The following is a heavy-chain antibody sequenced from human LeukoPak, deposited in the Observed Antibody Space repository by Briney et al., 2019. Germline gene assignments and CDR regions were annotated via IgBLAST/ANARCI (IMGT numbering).Heavy chain of an antibody. D-gene: IGHD2-21*01. CDR2: IYYSGSA. J-gene: IGHJ4*02. CDR1: GGSISGYY. V-gene: IGHV4-59*08. CDR3: ARRVIPSNASFDY. Sequence: SETLSLTCTVSGGSISGYYWSWIRQPPGKGLEWVGYIYYSGSANYNPSLKSRVTISVDTSKNQFSLKLYSVTAADTAVYYCARRVIPSNASFDYWGQGTLVTVSS.